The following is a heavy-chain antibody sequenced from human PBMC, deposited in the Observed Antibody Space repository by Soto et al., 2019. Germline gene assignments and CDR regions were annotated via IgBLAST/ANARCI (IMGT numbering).Heavy chain of an antibody. V-gene: IGHV3-23*01. CDR3: AKDLGEYSSSSVYNWFDP. D-gene: IGHD6-6*01. CDR2: ISGSGGST. CDR1: GFTFNSYA. J-gene: IGHJ5*02. Sequence: EVQLLESGGGLVQPGGSLRLSCAASGFTFNSYAMSWVRQAPGKGLEWVSAISGSGGSTFYADSAKGRFTISRDNSKNTLYLQMSSLRAEDTAVYYCAKDLGEYSSSSVYNWFDPWGQGTLVTVSS.